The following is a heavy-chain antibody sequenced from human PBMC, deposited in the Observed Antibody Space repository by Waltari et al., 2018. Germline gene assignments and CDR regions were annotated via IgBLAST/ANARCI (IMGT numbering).Heavy chain of an antibody. V-gene: IGHV4-38-2*02. CDR1: GYSISSGYY. CDR3: ARDTPAPRITGATSVDY. J-gene: IGHJ4*02. D-gene: IGHD1-20*01. Sequence: QVQLQESGPGLVKPSETLSLTCAVSGYSISSGYYWGWIRPPPGKGLGWIGSIYHSGSTFYNPSLKSRVTISVDTSKNQFSLKLSSVTAADTAVYYCARDTPAPRITGATSVDYWGQGTLVTVSS. CDR2: IYHSGST.